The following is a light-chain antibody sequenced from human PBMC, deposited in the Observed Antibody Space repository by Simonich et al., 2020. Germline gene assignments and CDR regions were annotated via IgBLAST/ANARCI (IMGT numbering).Light chain of an antibody. CDR1: QSVSSSY. CDR3: QQYGSSPYT. J-gene: IGKJ2*01. CDR2: GAS. Sequence: EIVLTQSPGTLSLSPGERATLSCRASQSVSSSYLAGYQQKPGQAPRHLSYGASSRATGNPDRFSGSGSGTDFTLTSSRLEPEDFAVYYCQQYGSSPYTFGQGTKLEIK. V-gene: IGKV3-20*01.